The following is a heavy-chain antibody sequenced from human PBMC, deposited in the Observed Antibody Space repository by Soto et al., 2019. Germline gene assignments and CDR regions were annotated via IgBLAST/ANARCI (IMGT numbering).Heavy chain of an antibody. CDR3: VRVGMRYFAYQPFDI. J-gene: IGHJ3*02. CDR2: VNHSGST. D-gene: IGHD3-9*01. CDR1: GGSFSGYY. Sequence: SETLSLTCAVYGGSFSGYYWSWIRQPPGKGLEWIGEVNHSGSTNYNPSLKSRVTISVDTSKNQFSLKLSSVTAADTAVYYCVRVGMRYFAYQPFDIWGQGTMVTV. V-gene: IGHV4-34*01.